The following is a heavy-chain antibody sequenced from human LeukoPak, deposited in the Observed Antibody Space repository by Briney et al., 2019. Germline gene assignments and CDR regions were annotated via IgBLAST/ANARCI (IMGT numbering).Heavy chain of an antibody. D-gene: IGHD3-10*01. CDR2: ISAYNGNT. Sequence: GASVKVSCKASGYTFTSYGISWVRQAPGQGLEWMGWISAYNGNTNYAQKLQGRVTMTTDTSTSTAYMELRSLRSDDTAVYYCARDGFMVRGVLDYNWFDPWGQGTLVTVSS. CDR1: GYTFTSYG. V-gene: IGHV1-18*01. CDR3: ARDGFMVRGVLDYNWFDP. J-gene: IGHJ5*02.